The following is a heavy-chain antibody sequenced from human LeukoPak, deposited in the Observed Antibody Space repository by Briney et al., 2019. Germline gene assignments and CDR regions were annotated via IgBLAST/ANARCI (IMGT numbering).Heavy chain of an antibody. CDR1: GFTFSSYA. CDR3: ANLALTSETGPPDYDSSGYYGTPFDY. CDR2: ISGSGGST. D-gene: IGHD3-22*01. V-gene: IGHV3-23*01. Sequence: PGGSLRLSCAASGFTFSSYAMSWVRQAPGKGLEWVSAISGSGGSTYYADSVKGRFTISRDNSKNTLYLQMNSLRAEDTAVYYCANLALTSETGPPDYDSSGYYGTPFDYWGQGTLVTVSS. J-gene: IGHJ4*02.